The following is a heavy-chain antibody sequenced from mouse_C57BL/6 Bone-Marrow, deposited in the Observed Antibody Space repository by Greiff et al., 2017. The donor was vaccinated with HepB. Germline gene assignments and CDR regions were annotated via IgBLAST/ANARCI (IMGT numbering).Heavy chain of an antibody. J-gene: IGHJ1*03. CDR1: GFTFSSYA. V-gene: IGHV5-4*03. CDR3: ARSFYYYGSSYWYFDV. Sequence: EVKVVDSGGGLVKPGGSLKLSCAASGFTFSSYAMSWVRQTPEKRLEWVATISDGGSYTYYPDNVKGRFTISRDNAKNNLYLQMSHLKSEDTAMYYCARSFYYYGSSYWYFDVWGTGTTVTVSS. CDR2: ISDGGSYT. D-gene: IGHD1-1*01.